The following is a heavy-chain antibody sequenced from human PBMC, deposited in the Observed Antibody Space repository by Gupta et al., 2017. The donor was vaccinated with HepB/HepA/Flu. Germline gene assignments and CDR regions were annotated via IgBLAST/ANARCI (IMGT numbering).Heavy chain of an antibody. Sequence: VRLVGSGGGLVQPGGSLRSSCAASGFTFSSYWMSWVRQAPGKGLEWVAKIKQDGSEKYYVDSVKGRFTISRDNAKNSMYRQMNSLRVEDTAVYYCSARVRSTFDYWGQGTLVTVSA. CDR1: GFTFSSYW. V-gene: IGHV3-7*01. D-gene: IGHD4-17*01. CDR2: IKQDGSEK. CDR3: SARVRSTFDY. J-gene: IGHJ4*02.